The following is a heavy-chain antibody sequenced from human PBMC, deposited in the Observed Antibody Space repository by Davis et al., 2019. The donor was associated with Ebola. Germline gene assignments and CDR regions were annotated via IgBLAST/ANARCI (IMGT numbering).Heavy chain of an antibody. V-gene: IGHV5-51*01. J-gene: IGHJ4*02. Sequence: KVSCKGSGYSFTSYWIGWVRQMPGKGLEWMGIIYPGDSDTRYSPSFQGQVTISADKSISTAYLQWSSLKASDTAMYYYARVTTIFGVVRNYFDYWGQGTLVTVSS. CDR3: ARVTTIFGVVRNYFDY. D-gene: IGHD3-3*01. CDR1: GYSFTSYW. CDR2: IYPGDSDT.